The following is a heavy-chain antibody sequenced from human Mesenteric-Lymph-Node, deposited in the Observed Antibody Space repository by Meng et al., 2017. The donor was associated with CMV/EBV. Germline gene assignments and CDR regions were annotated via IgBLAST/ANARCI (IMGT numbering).Heavy chain of an antibody. CDR1: GGSISSSSYY. Sequence: SETLSLTCTVSGGSISSSSYYWGWIRQPPGKGLEWMGSIYYSGNTYYNPSLKSRVTISVATSKSQFSLKLSSVTAADTAVYYCVRHLRDGYNYGSYSFAYWGRGILVTVSS. J-gene: IGHJ4*02. CDR2: IYYSGNT. D-gene: IGHD5-24*01. CDR3: VRHLRDGYNYGSYSFAY. V-gene: IGHV4-39*01.